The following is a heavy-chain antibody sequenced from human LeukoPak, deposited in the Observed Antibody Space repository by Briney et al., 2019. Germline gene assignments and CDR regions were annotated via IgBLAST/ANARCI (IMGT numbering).Heavy chain of an antibody. J-gene: IGHJ4*02. V-gene: IGHV3-33*01. CDR1: GFTFSSYG. Sequence: GGSLRLSCAASGFTFSSYGMHWVRQAPGTGLEWVAVIWYDGSNKYYADSVKGRFTISRDNSKNALYLQMNSWRAEKRVVNSCRRGYCSGGSGYDFDYWGQGTLVTVSS. D-gene: IGHD2-15*01. CDR3: RRGYCSGGSGYDFDY. CDR2: IWYDGSNK.